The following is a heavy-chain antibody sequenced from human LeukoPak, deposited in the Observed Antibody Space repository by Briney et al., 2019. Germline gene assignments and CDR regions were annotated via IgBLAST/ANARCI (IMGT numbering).Heavy chain of an antibody. CDR2: INHSGST. CDR3: ARATVHGVWASARGPPRYAFDI. Sequence: SETLSLTCTVSGYSISSGYFWGWIRQPPGKGLEWIGEINHSGSTNYNPSLKSRVTISVDTSKNQFSLKLSSVTAADTAVYYCARATVHGVWASARGPPRYAFDIWGQGTMVTVSS. V-gene: IGHV4-38-2*02. D-gene: IGHD4-11*01. J-gene: IGHJ3*02. CDR1: GYSISSGYF.